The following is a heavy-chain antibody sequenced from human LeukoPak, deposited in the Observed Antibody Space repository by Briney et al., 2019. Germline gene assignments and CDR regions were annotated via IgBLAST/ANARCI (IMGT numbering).Heavy chain of an antibody. Sequence: ASVKVSCKASGYTFTNYGISWVRQAPGQGLEWMGWINAYNGNTNYAQKLQGRVTMTTDTSTSTAYMELRSLRSDDTAVYYCARRGGKNYGDYLLYYYYMDVWGRGTTVTVSS. CDR3: ARRGGKNYGDYLLYYYYMDV. J-gene: IGHJ6*03. CDR2: INAYNGNT. CDR1: GYTFTNYG. D-gene: IGHD4-17*01. V-gene: IGHV1-18*01.